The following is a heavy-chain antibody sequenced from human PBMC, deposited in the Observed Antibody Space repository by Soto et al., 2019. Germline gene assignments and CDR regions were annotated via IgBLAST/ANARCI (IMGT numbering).Heavy chain of an antibody. V-gene: IGHV4-39*07. Sequence: SETLSLTCTVSGGYISSSSYYWGWIRQPPGKWLEWIGSIYYSGSTYYNPSLKSRVTISVDTSKNQFSLKLSSVTAADRAVYYCARDATYYGWGSYYNVGDYYSGMDVWGQGTTVTVSS. CDR2: IYYSGST. CDR3: ARDATYYGWGSYYNVGDYYSGMDV. D-gene: IGHD3-10*01. J-gene: IGHJ6*02. CDR1: GGYISSSSYY.